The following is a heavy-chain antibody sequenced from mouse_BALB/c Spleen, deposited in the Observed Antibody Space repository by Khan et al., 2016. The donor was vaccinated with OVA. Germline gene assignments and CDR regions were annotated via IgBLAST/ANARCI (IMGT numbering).Heavy chain of an antibody. CDR3: ARSTWYFDV. Sequence: LEESGPELEKPGASVKISCKASGYSFTGYNMNWVKQSNGKSLEWIGNIDPYYGGISYNQKFKGKATLTVDKSSSTAYMQLKSLTSEDSAVYYCARSTWYFDVWGAGTTVTVSS. CDR2: IDPYYGGI. V-gene: IGHV1-39*01. CDR1: GYSFTGYN. J-gene: IGHJ1*01.